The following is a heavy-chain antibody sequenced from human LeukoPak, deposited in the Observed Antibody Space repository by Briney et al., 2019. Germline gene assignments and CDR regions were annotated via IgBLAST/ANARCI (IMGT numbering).Heavy chain of an antibody. V-gene: IGHV4-4*07. CDR3: ARFVESSGWYNWFDP. D-gene: IGHD6-19*01. CDR2: IYTSGST. J-gene: IGHJ5*02. CDR1: GGSISSYY. Sequence: PSETLSLTCTVSGGSISSYYWSWIRQPAGKGLEWIGRIYTSGSTNYNPSLKSRVTMSVDTSKNQFSLKLSSVTAADTAVYYCARFVESSGWYNWFDPWGQGTLVTVSS.